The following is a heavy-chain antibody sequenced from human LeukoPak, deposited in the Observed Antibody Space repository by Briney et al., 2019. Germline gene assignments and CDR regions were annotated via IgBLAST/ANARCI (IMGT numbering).Heavy chain of an antibody. CDR1: GYTFTSYG. CDR3: AGGYSGYDSGGGLGY. V-gene: IGHV1-18*01. D-gene: IGHD5-12*01. Sequence: AASVKVSCKASGYTFTSYGISWVRQAPGQGLEWMGWISDYNGNKNYAQKLQGRVTMTTDTSTSTAYMELKSLRSDDKAVYCCAGGYSGYDSGGGLGYWGQGTLVTVSS. CDR2: ISDYNGNK. J-gene: IGHJ4*02.